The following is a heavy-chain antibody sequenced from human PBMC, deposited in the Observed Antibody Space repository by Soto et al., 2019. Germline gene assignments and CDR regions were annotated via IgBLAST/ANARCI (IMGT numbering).Heavy chain of an antibody. D-gene: IGHD5-18*01. CDR3: ARDLDTAMVRVYYYYNGMDV. V-gene: IGHV3-74*01. J-gene: IGHJ6*02. CDR1: GFTFSSYW. Sequence: PGGSLRLSCAASGFTFSSYWMHWIRQGPGKGPVWVSRIDSDGTKTFYADSVKGRFTISRDNAKNSVYLQMNSLRAEDTAVYYCARDLDTAMVRVYYYYNGMDVWGQGTTVTVSS. CDR2: IDSDGTKT.